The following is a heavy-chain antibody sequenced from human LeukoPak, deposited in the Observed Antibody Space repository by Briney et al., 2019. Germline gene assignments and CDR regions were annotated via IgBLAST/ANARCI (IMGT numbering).Heavy chain of an antibody. CDR3: AQVAAGRFDY. CDR2: IKQDGSEK. D-gene: IGHD6-13*01. Sequence: ETLSLTCTVSGGSISSSSYYWGWIRQPPGKGLEWVANIKQDGSEKYYVDSVKGRFTISRDNAKNSLYLQMNSLRAEDTAVYYCAQVAAGRFDYWGQGTLVTVSS. J-gene: IGHJ4*02. V-gene: IGHV3-7*01. CDR1: GGSISSSSYY.